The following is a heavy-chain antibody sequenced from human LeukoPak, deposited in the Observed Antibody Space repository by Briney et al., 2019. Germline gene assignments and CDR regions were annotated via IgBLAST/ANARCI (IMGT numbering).Heavy chain of an antibody. CDR2: ISGSGGST. Sequence: GGSLRLSCAASGFTFSSYAMSWVRQAPGKGLEWVSAISGSGGSTYYADSVKGRFTISRDNSKNTLYLQMNSLRAGDTAVYYCAKEGPYCSGGSCYSRDFDYWGQGTLVTVSS. V-gene: IGHV3-23*01. CDR1: GFTFSSYA. J-gene: IGHJ4*02. D-gene: IGHD2-15*01. CDR3: AKEGPYCSGGSCYSRDFDY.